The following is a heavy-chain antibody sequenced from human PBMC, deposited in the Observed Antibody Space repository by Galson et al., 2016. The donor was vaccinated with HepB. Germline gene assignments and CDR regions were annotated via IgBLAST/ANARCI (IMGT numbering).Heavy chain of an antibody. V-gene: IGHV3-30*18. CDR2: ISYDGTNT. J-gene: IGHJ6*02. CDR3: AKEGGITTTMLDYYYPYDMDV. Sequence: SLRLSCAASGFTFSDYGMHWVRQAPGKGLEWVAVISYDGTNTYYVDSVKGRFTISRDNSKNTLFLQMDSLRLEDTAAYYCAKEGGITTTMLDYYYPYDMDVWGQGTTVTVSS. D-gene: IGHD3-10*02. CDR1: GFTFSDYG.